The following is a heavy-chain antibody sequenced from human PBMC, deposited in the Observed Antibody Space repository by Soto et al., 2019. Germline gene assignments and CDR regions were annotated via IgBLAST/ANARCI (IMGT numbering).Heavy chain of an antibody. D-gene: IGHD1-20*01. CDR2: ISYDGSNK. CDR3: AKDPNWRSFDP. CDR1: GFTFSSYG. V-gene: IGHV3-30*18. J-gene: IGHJ5*02. Sequence: GGSLRLSCAASGFTFSSYGMHWVRQAPGKGLEWAAVISYDGSNKYYADSVKGRFTISRDNSKNTLYLQMNSLRAEDTAVYYCAKDPNWRSFDPWGQGTLVTVSS.